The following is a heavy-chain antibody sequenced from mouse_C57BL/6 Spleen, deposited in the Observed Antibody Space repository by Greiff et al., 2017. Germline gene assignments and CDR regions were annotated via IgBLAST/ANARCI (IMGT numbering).Heavy chain of an antibody. D-gene: IGHD2-4*01. V-gene: IGHV1-53*01. Sequence: QVQLQQPGTELVKPGASVKLSCKASGYTFTSYWMHWVKQRPGQGLEWIGNINPSNGGTNYNEKFKSKATLTVDKSSSTAYMQLRRLTSEDSAVFLCARGPYDYDASWFAYWGQGTLVTVSA. CDR1: GYTFTSYW. J-gene: IGHJ3*01. CDR2: INPSNGGT. CDR3: ARGPYDYDASWFAY.